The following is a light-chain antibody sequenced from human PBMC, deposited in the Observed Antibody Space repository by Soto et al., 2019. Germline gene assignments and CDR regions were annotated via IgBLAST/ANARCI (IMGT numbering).Light chain of an antibody. J-gene: IGLJ1*01. V-gene: IGLV2-14*01. Sequence: QSALTQPASVSGSPGQSITISCTGTSSDIGGYNYVSWYQHHPGKAPKLMIYEVNNRPSGVSHRFSGSKSGNTASLAISGLQAEDEADYYCSSYTSNTTRVFGTGTKLT. CDR3: SSYTSNTTRV. CDR1: SSDIGGYNY. CDR2: EVN.